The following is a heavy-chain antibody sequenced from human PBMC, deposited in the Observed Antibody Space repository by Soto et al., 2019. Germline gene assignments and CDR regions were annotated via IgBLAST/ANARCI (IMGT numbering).Heavy chain of an antibody. CDR1: GGSLNSGDYY. D-gene: IGHD3-16*02. J-gene: IGHJ4*02. CDR3: AREGTYYDYIWGSYRYLYYFDY. Sequence: SETLSLTCTVSGGSLNSGDYYWTWIRQYPGKGLEWIGNIYYNGITNYNPSLQSRVAISVDTSKNQFSLKLSSVTAADTAVYYCAREGTYYDYIWGSYRYLYYFDYWGQGTLVTVSS. V-gene: IGHV4-31*03. CDR2: IYYNGIT.